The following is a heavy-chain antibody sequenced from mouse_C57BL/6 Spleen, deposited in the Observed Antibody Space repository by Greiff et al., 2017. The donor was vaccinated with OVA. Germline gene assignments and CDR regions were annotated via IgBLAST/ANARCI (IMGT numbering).Heavy chain of an antibody. CDR3: ARERNDGYYLYYFDS. V-gene: IGHV1-80*01. CDR2: IYPGDGDT. J-gene: IGHJ2*01. D-gene: IGHD2-3*01. Sequence: QVHVKQSGAELVKPGASVKISCKASGYAFSSYWMNWVKQRPGKGLEWIGQIYPGDGDTNYNGKFKGKATLTADKSSSTAYMQLSSLTSEDSAVYYCARERNDGYYLYYFDSWGQGTTLTVSS. CDR1: GYAFSSYW.